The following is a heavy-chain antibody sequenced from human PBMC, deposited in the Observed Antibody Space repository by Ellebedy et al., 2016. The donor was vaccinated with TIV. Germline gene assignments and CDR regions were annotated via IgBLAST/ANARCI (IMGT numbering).Heavy chain of an antibody. CDR3: ARDMAWGNERVNDAPDI. J-gene: IGHJ3*02. Sequence: GESLKISCAASGFTFAPYAMNWVRQAPGKGLEWISYISCSSLTIYYADSVKGRFTISRDNAKNSLYLQMSSLTAEDTAVYYCARDMAWGNERVNDAPDIWGQGTMVTVSA. V-gene: IGHV3-48*04. CDR2: ISCSSLTI. CDR1: GFTFAPYA. D-gene: IGHD7-27*01.